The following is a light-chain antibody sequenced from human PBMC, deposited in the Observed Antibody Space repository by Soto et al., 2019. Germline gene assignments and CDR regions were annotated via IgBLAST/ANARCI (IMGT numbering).Light chain of an antibody. J-gene: IGKJ5*01. CDR3: QQYNNWPIT. V-gene: IGKV3-15*01. CDR2: GAS. CDR1: QSFSSH. Sequence: IVMTQSPATLSVSPGERATLSCRASQSFSSHLAWYQQKPGQAPRLLIYGASTRATGIPARFSGSGSGTEFTLTISSLQSEDFAVYYCQQYNNWPITFGQGTRLEIK.